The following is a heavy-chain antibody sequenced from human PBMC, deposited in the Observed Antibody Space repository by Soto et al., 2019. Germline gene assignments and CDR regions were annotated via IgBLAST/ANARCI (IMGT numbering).Heavy chain of an antibody. CDR2: IIPIFGTA. J-gene: IGHJ4*02. CDR3: ARILYDSSGYSEYYFDY. V-gene: IGHV1-69*13. Sequence: GASVKVSCKASGGTFSGYAISWVRQAPGQGLEWMGGIIPIFGTANYAQKFQGRVTITADESTSTAYMELSSLRSEDTAVYYCARILYDSSGYSEYYFDYWGQGTLVTVSS. CDR1: GGTFSGYA. D-gene: IGHD3-22*01.